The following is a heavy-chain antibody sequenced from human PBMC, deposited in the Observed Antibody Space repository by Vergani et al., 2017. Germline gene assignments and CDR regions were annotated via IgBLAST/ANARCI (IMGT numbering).Heavy chain of an antibody. V-gene: IGHV4-30-2*03. J-gene: IGHJ5*02. CDR2: IYYSENK. D-gene: IGHD3-22*01. Sequence: QLQLQESGSGLVKPSQTLSLTCAVSGGSISSGGYSWSWIRQPPGKGLEWIGSIYYSENKFYNPSLESRVTLSIDTTKNQFSLKLKSVTAADTAVYYCARCFRDEGMIYGGTVENWFDPWGQGTLVTVSS. CDR3: ARCFRDEGMIYGGTVENWFDP. CDR1: GGSISSGGYS.